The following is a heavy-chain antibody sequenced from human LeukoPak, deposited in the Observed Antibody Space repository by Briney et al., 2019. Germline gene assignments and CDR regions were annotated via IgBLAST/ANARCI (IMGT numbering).Heavy chain of an antibody. CDR3: ARQLGYCSDGSCYFDY. Sequence: GGSLRLSCTASGFAVSSNYTSWVRQAPGKGLEWVSIIYSGGSTYYADSVKGRFTISRDNSKNTLYLQMNTLRADDTALYYCARQLGYCSDGSCYFDYWGQGTLVTVYS. CDR2: IYSGGST. J-gene: IGHJ4*02. D-gene: IGHD2-15*01. CDR1: GFAVSSNY. V-gene: IGHV3-53*01.